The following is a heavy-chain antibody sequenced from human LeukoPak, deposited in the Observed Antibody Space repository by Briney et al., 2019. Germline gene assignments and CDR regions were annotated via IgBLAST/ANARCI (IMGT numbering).Heavy chain of an antibody. J-gene: IGHJ4*02. CDR1: GFTFNSYS. CDR3: ARDQEGRIGTWAEMDRFDY. D-gene: IGHD1-26*01. V-gene: IGHV3-48*02. Sequence: GGSLRLSCAGSGFTFNSYSMSWVRQAPGKGIEWVSYISSSSSTIYYADSVKGRLTISRDNAKNSLYLQMNSLRDEDTAVYYWARDQEGRIGTWAEMDRFDYWGQGTLVTVSS. CDR2: ISSSSSTI.